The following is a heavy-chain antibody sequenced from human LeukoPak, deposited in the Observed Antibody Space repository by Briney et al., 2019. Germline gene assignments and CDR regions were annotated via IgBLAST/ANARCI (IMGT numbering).Heavy chain of an antibody. J-gene: IGHJ6*02. CDR1: GGSFSGYY. D-gene: IGHD6-13*01. Sequence: SETLSLTCAVYGGSFSGYYWSWIRQPPGKGLEWIGEINHSGSTNYNPSLKSRVTISVDTSKNQFSLKLSSVTAADTAVYYCARGIAAAGTGYYYGMDVWGQGTTVTISS. CDR3: ARGIAAAGTGYYYGMDV. CDR2: INHSGST. V-gene: IGHV4-34*01.